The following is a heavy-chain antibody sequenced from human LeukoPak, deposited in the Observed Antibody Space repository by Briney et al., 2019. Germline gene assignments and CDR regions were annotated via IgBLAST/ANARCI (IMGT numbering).Heavy chain of an antibody. Sequence: SVKVSCKASGGTFSSYAISWVRQAPGQGLEWMGGIIPIFGTANYAQKFQGRVTITTDGSTSTAYMELSSLRSEDSAVYYCARGSDSSGYYVPFDYWGQGTLVTVSS. CDR3: ARGSDSSGYYVPFDY. J-gene: IGHJ4*02. V-gene: IGHV1-69*05. CDR2: IIPIFGTA. D-gene: IGHD3-22*01. CDR1: GGTFSSYA.